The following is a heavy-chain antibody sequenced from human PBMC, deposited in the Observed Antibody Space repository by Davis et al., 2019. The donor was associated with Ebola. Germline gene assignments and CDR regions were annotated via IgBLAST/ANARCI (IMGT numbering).Heavy chain of an antibody. D-gene: IGHD4-17*01. J-gene: IGHJ4*02. CDR1: GFTFSSYA. CDR3: AREGHPDYGDYVFFDY. V-gene: IGHV3-30-3*01. CDR2: ISYDGSNK. Sequence: PGGSLRLSCAASGFTFSSYAMHWVRQAPGKGLEWVAVISYDGSNKYYADSVKGRFTISRDNSKNTLYLQMNSLRAEDTAVYYCAREGHPDYGDYVFFDYWGQGTLVTVSS.